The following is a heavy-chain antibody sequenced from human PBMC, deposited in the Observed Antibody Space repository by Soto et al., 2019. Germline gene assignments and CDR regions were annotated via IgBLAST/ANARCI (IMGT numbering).Heavy chain of an antibody. CDR3: ARDKTQSYGMDV. J-gene: IGHJ6*02. CDR2: IYYSGST. CDR1: GRSIRSYY. V-gene: IGHV4-59*01. Sequence: PSETLSLTCTVSGRSIRSYYCSWIRQPPGKGLESIGYIYYSGSTNYNPSLKSRVTISVDTSKNQFSLKLSSVTAADTAVYYCARDKTQSYGMDVWGQGTTVTVSS.